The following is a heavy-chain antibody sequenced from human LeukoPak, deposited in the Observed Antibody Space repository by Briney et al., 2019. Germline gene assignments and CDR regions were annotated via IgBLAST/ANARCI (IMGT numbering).Heavy chain of an antibody. CDR2: ISSSSSTI. Sequence: GGSLRLSCAASGFTFSSYSMNWVRQAPGKGLGWVSYISSSSSTIYYADSVKGRFTISRDNAKNSLYLQMNSLRAEDTAVYYCAELGITMIGGVWGKGTTVTISS. CDR1: GFTFSSYS. V-gene: IGHV3-48*01. D-gene: IGHD3-10*02. J-gene: IGHJ6*04. CDR3: AELGITMIGGV.